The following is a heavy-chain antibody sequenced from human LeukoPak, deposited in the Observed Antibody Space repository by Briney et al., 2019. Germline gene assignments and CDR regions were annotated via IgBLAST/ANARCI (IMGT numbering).Heavy chain of an antibody. J-gene: IGHJ4*02. D-gene: IGHD6-19*01. Sequence: GGSLRFSCEATGFAFSNYAMSWVGKAPGKGLEWVSVIYSGGSTYYADSVKGRFTISRDNSKNTLYLQMNSLRAEDTAVYYCARDQEAGSFDYWGQGTLVTVSS. CDR1: GFAFSNYA. V-gene: IGHV3-53*01. CDR3: ARDQEAGSFDY. CDR2: IYSGGST.